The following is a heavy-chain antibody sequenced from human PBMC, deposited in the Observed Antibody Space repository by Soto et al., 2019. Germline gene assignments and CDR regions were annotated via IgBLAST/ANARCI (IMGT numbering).Heavy chain of an antibody. V-gene: IGHV3-30*04. Sequence: QVQLVESGGGVGQPGRSLRLSCAASGFTFTNYAMHWVRQAPGKGLEWVAVISNDGNTRYYAESVKGRFSISRDNPNNTLYVQVNTLKNEDTAVYYCAASRTSASGSPIAYWGQGTLVTVSS. CDR2: ISNDGNTR. CDR1: GFTFTNYA. J-gene: IGHJ4*02. CDR3: AASRTSASGSPIAY. D-gene: IGHD5-12*01.